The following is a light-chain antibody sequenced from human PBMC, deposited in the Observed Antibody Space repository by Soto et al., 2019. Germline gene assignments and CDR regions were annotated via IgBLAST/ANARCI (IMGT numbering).Light chain of an antibody. CDR3: QQYCSTPWT. CDR1: QSVLCSSNNRNY. Sequence: DIVMTQSPDSLAVSLGERATINYKSSQSVLCSSNNRNYLAWYQQKPGQPPKLLIYWASARESGVPDRFSGSGSGTDFTLTISSLQAEDVAVYYCQQYCSTPWTFGQGTKVEIK. CDR2: WAS. J-gene: IGKJ1*01. V-gene: IGKV4-1*01.